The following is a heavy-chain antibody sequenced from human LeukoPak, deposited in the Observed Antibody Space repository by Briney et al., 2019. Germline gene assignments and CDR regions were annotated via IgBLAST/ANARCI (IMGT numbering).Heavy chain of an antibody. CDR2: ITTSGDTI. CDR3: ARGLEAAAASVADY. D-gene: IGHD6-13*01. V-gene: IGHV3-11*01. CDR1: GFNFSDKF. Sequence: GGSLRLSCAASGFNFSDKFMSWIRQAPGKGLEWISCITTSGDTIYYADSVKGRFTISRDNAKNSLYLQMSSLRAEDTAMYYCARGLEAAAASVADYWGQGTLVTASS. J-gene: IGHJ4*02.